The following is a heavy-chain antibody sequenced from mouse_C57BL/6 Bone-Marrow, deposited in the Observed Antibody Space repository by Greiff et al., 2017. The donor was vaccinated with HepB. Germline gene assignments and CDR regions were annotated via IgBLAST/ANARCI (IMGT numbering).Heavy chain of an antibody. J-gene: IGHJ2*01. Sequence: EVQLVESGPSLVRPSQTLSLTCTVPGFSINSDCYWIWIRQFPGNKLEYIGYTFYSGITYYNPSLESRTYITRDTSKNQFSLKLSSVTTEDTATYYCARAGGSDLLWYFDYWGQGTTLTVSS. V-gene: IGHV3-3*01. CDR2: TFYSGIT. CDR1: GFSINSDCY. CDR3: ARAGGSDLLWYFDY. D-gene: IGHD2-1*01.